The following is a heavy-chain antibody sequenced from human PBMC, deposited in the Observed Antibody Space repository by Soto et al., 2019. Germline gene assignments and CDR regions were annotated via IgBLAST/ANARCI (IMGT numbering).Heavy chain of an antibody. D-gene: IGHD3-16*02. CDR3: ARDIGITFGGVIDPYYFDY. CDR1: GFTFSSYG. CDR2: IWYDGSNK. J-gene: IGHJ4*02. Sequence: PGGSLRLSCAASGFTFSSYGMHWVRKAPGKGLEWVAVIWYDGSNKYYADSVKGRFTISRDNSKNTLYLQMNSLRAEDTAVYYCARDIGITFGGVIDPYYFDYWGQGTLVTVS. V-gene: IGHV3-33*01.